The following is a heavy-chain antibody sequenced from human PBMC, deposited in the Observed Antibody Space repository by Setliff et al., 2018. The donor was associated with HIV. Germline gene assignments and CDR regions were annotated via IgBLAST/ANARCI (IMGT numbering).Heavy chain of an antibody. CDR2: IYTSGSV. V-gene: IGHV4-4*09. J-gene: IGHJ4*02. CDR1: GGSISSYY. CDR3: ARGRGSSSSWPIDY. Sequence: SETLSLTCTASGGSISSYYWSWIRQPPGKGLEWIGYIYTSGSVNYNPSLQSRVTISLDTSKNQFSLKVNSVTAADTAVYFCARGRGSSSSWPIDYWGQGTLVTVSS. D-gene: IGHD6-13*01.